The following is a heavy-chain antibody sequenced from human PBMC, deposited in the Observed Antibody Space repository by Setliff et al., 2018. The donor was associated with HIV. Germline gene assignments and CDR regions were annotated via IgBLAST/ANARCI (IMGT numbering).Heavy chain of an antibody. CDR2: VYYTGST. D-gene: IGHD6-6*01. CDR1: GGSVSSSGYY. CDR3: ARGGYIAARFYYFDY. Sequence: PSETLSLTCTLSGGSVSSSGYYWGWLRQPPGQGPEWIGSVYYTGSTYYSLSLNSRVTISVDTSKNQFSLKLSSVTAADPAVYYCARGGYIAARFYYFDYWGQGLLVTVTS. J-gene: IGHJ4*02. V-gene: IGHV4-39*07.